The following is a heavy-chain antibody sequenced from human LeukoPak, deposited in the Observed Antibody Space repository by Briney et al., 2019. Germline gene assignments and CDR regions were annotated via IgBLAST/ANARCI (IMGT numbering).Heavy chain of an antibody. D-gene: IGHD6-6*01. CDR2: ISAYNGNT. V-gene: IGHV1-18*01. CDR1: GYTFTSYG. CDR3: AREKEKWSIAARPTGWFDP. Sequence: GASVKVSCKASGYTFTSYGISWVRQAPGQGLEWMGWISAYNGNTNYAQKLQGRVTMTTDKSTSTAYMELSSLRSEDTAVYYCAREKEKWSIAARPTGWFDPWGQGTLVTVSS. J-gene: IGHJ5*02.